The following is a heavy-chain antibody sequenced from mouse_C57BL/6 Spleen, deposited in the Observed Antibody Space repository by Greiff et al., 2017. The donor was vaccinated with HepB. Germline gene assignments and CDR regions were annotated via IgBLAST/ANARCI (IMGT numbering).Heavy chain of an antibody. CDR1: GYTFTSYW. CDR2: IDPNSGGT. V-gene: IGHV1-72*01. J-gene: IGHJ2*01. Sequence: QVHVKQPGAELVKPGASVKLSCKASGYTFTSYWMHWVKQRPGRGLEWIGRIDPNSGGTKYNEKFKSKATLTVDKPSSTAYMQLSSLTSEDSAVYYCARSEISNYDFDYWGQGTTLTVSS. CDR3: ARSEISNYDFDY. D-gene: IGHD2-5*01.